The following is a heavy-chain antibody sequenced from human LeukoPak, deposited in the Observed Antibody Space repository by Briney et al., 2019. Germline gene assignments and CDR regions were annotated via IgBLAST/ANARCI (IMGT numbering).Heavy chain of an antibody. J-gene: IGHJ4*02. D-gene: IGHD2-2*02. CDR1: GFTFSSYW. Sequence: PGGSLRLSCAASGFTFSSYWMSWVRQAPGKGLEWVANIKQDGSEKYYVDSVKGRFTISRDNAKNSLYLQMNSLRAEDTAVYYCSRGVVVVPAAIYTYWGQGTLVTLSS. V-gene: IGHV3-7*01. CDR2: IKQDGSEK. CDR3: SRGVVVVPAAIYTY.